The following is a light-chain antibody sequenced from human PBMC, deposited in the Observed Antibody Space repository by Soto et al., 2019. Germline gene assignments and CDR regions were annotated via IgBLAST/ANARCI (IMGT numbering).Light chain of an antibody. V-gene: IGKV3-11*01. CDR2: ETS. CDR3: QHRSSWPRVT. Sequence: EILLTQSPATLSLSPGETATLSCRASQSVSSHLAWYQQKPGQAPRVRIYETSNRATGLPDRFSGSGSGTDFPLPISSLEPEDFAVYYCQHRSSWPRVTFGLGTKVAI. J-gene: IGKJ3*01. CDR1: QSVSSH.